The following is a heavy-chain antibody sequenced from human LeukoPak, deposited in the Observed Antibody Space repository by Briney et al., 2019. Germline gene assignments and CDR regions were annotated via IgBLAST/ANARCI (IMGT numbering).Heavy chain of an antibody. J-gene: IGHJ3*02. V-gene: IGHV3-33*01. Sequence: GRSLRLSCAASGFTFSSYDMHWVRQAPGKGLEWVALIWYDGRNKNYADSVKGRFTISRDSSKNTLFLQMNSLRAEDTAVYYCAREASDAFDIWGQGTMVTVSS. CDR3: AREASDAFDI. CDR2: IWYDGRNK. CDR1: GFTFSSYD.